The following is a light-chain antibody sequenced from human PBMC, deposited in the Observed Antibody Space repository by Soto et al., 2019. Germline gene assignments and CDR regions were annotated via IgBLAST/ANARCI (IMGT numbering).Light chain of an antibody. V-gene: IGKV1-39*01. CDR2: ATS. J-gene: IGKJ5*01. CDR3: QQSFTTPS. CDR1: QTVSSY. Sequence: DIQMTPSPSSLSASVGDRVNIACRASQTVSSYLNWYQQKPGTVPKLLIYATSNLQSGVPSSFSGRGFGTDFTLTISSLQPEDFATYYCQQSFTTPSFGQGTRLEIK.